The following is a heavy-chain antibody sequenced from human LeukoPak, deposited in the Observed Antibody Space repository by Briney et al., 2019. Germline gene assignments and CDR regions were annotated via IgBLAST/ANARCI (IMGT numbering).Heavy chain of an antibody. Sequence: GGSLRLSCAASGFTFNTYSMNWVRQAPGKGLEWVSSISSSNTFIYYADSVRGRFTVSRDNAKNSLYLQMNTLRAEDTAVYYCARDANAEPWYEAPGYFDYWGQGVLVTVSS. CDR3: ARDANAEPWYEAPGYFDY. J-gene: IGHJ4*02. CDR2: ISSSNTFI. V-gene: IGHV3-21*01. CDR1: GFTFNTYS. D-gene: IGHD2-8*01.